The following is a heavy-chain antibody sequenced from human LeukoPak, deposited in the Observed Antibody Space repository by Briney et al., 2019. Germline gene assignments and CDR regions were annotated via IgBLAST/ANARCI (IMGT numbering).Heavy chain of an antibody. J-gene: IGHJ6*02. Sequence: GGSLRLSCAASGFTFSSYSMNWVRQAPGKGLEWVSYISSSSSTIYYADSVKGRFTISRDNAKNSLYLQMNSLRAEDTALYYCAKGFLESSYGIDVWGQGTTVTVSS. CDR2: ISSSSSTI. CDR1: GFTFSSYS. CDR3: AKGFLESSYGIDV. V-gene: IGHV3-48*01. D-gene: IGHD3-3*01.